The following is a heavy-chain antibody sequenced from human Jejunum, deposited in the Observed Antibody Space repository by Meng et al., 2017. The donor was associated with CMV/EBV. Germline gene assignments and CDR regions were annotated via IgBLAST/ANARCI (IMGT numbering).Heavy chain of an antibody. V-gene: IGHV3-21*01. CDR2: ISSRSRYI. CDR3: ARDIDH. CDR1: GFTFSTYN. Sequence: EVLLVDSGGGLVKPGGSLSLSCIGSGFTFSTYNMNWVRQAPGKGLEWVSSISSRSRYINYADSVKGRFTISRDNAENSLYLQMNSLRVEDTAVYYCARDIDHWGQGTLVTVSS. J-gene: IGHJ5*02.